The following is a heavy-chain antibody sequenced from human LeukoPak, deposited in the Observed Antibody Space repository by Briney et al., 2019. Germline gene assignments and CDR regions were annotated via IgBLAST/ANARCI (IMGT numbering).Heavy chain of an antibody. V-gene: IGHV1-18*01. CDR2: ISTYNGNT. D-gene: IGHD5-18*01. J-gene: IGHJ4*02. CDR3: ARDWGRIQLWLPLDY. Sequence: ASVKVSCKASGYTFTNYGITWVRQAPGQGLEWMGWISTYNGNTNYAQELQGRVTMTTDTSTSTAYMELRSLRSDDTAVYYCARDWGRIQLWLPLDYWGQGTLVTVSS. CDR1: GYTFTNYG.